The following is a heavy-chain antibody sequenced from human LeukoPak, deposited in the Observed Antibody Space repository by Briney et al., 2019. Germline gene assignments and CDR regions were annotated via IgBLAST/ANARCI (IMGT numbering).Heavy chain of an antibody. V-gene: IGHV4-61*02. CDR3: ARSLGVTITQYGMDV. Sequence: SETLSLTCTVSGGSISSGSYYWSWIRQPAGKGLEWIGRIYTSGSTNYNPSLKSRVTISVDTSKNQFSLKLSSVTAADTAVYYCARSLGVTITQYGMDVWGQGTLVTVSS. J-gene: IGHJ6*02. CDR2: IYTSGST. D-gene: IGHD5-12*01. CDR1: GGSISSGSYY.